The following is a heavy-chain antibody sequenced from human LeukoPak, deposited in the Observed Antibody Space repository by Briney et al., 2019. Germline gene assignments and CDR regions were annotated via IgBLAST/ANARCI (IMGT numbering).Heavy chain of an antibody. J-gene: IGHJ4*02. CDR3: ARAAVYGDYFDY. D-gene: IGHD4-17*01. Sequence: SETLSLTCAVYGGSFSGYYWSWIRQPPGKGLEWIGYIYYSGSTNYNPSLKSRVTISVDTSKNQFSLKLSSVTAADTAVYYCARAAVYGDYFDYWGQGTLVTVSS. CDR1: GGSFSGYY. V-gene: IGHV4-59*08. CDR2: IYYSGST.